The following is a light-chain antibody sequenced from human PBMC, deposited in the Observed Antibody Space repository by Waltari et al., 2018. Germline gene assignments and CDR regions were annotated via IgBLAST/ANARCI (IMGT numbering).Light chain of an antibody. Sequence: QSALTQPASVSGSPGQSITISCTGTSSDVGSYNLVSWYQQHPGKAPTLMIYAVSKRPSWVSNRSTGSKSGTTASLTISGLQAEGEADYYCCSYAGSSTFVVFGGGTKLTVL. CDR2: AVS. J-gene: IGLJ2*01. CDR3: CSYAGSSTFVV. V-gene: IGLV2-23*02. CDR1: SSDVGSYNL.